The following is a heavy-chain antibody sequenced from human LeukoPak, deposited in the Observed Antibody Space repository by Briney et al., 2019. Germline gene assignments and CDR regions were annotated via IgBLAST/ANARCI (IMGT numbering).Heavy chain of an antibody. CDR1: GGSISSSSYY. Sequence: SETLSLTCTVSGGSISSSSYYWGWIRQPPGKGLEWIGSIYYSGSTHYNPSLKSRVTISADTSKNQFSLKLSSVTAADTAVYYCARGPTPTYYYDSRGYPIDYWGQGTLVTVSS. D-gene: IGHD3-22*01. V-gene: IGHV4-39*07. CDR3: ARGPTPTYYYDSRGYPIDY. J-gene: IGHJ4*02. CDR2: IYYSGST.